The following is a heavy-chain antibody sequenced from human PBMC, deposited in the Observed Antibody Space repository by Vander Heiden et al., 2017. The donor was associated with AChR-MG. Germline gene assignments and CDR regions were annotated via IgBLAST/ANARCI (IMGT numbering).Heavy chain of an antibody. Sequence: QVQLVQSGAEVKKPGSSVKVSCKASGGTFSSYAISWVRQAPGQGLEWMGGIIPIFGTANYAQKFQGRVTITADKSTSTAYMELSSLRSEDTAVYYCARGKGQYYDFWSGYPPAEDGYYYMDVWGKGTTVTVSS. D-gene: IGHD3-3*01. CDR2: IIPIFGTA. J-gene: IGHJ6*03. V-gene: IGHV1-69*06. CDR3: ARGKGQYYDFWSGYPPAEDGYYYMDV. CDR1: GGTFSSYA.